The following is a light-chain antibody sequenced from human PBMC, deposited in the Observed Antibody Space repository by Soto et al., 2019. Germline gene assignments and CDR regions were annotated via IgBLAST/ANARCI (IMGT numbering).Light chain of an antibody. J-gene: IGKJ2*01. CDR3: QRYVGYSLT. CDR2: RAS. Sequence: DIQMTQSPSNLSASVGDRVTITCRASQSISSWLAWYQQKPGKAPKLLIYRASNLQSGVPSRFSGSGSGTEFTLTISSLQPDDFATYYCQRYVGYSLTFGQGTKLEIK. V-gene: IGKV1-5*03. CDR1: QSISSW.